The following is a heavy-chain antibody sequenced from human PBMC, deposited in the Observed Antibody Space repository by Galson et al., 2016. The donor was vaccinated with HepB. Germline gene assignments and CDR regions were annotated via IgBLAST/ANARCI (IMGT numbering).Heavy chain of an antibody. V-gene: IGHV4-39*01. CDR2: ISYSEST. CDR3: ARHAAGTTKDY. J-gene: IGHJ4*02. Sequence: LSLTCTVSGDSIRSSTYYWGWIRQPPEKGLEWIASISYSESTYYNPSLMSRVSISVDASKNQFSLELSSVTATDTAVYYCARHAAGTTKDYWGQGTLVTVSS. CDR1: GDSIRSSTYY. D-gene: IGHD1-7*01.